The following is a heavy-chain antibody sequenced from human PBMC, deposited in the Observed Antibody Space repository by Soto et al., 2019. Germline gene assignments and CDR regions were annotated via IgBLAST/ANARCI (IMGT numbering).Heavy chain of an antibody. V-gene: IGHV3-23*01. CDR2: ISGSGGST. D-gene: IGHD6-19*01. CDR1: EFTFSSYA. CDR3: ARRSSGWYFNY. Sequence: EVQLLESGGGLVQPGGSLRLSCAASEFTFSSYAMSWVRQAPGKGVEWVSAISGSGGSTYYADSVKGRFTISSDNSKNTLYLQMNSMRAEDTAVYYCARRSSGWYFNYWGQGPLVNLSS. J-gene: IGHJ4*02.